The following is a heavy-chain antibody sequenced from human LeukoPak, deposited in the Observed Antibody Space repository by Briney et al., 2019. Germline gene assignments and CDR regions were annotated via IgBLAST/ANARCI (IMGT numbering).Heavy chain of an antibody. D-gene: IGHD6-25*01. CDR3: SRGSDESKTGDY. Sequence: SETLSLTCAIYGGSFSHYYWSWIRQPPGKGLEWVGEIHPSGSTSFNPSLESRGSISKDTSKNQFSLKLTSVTAADTAVYYCSRGSDESKTGDYWGQGTLVTVSS. CDR2: IHPSGST. CDR1: GGSFSHYY. V-gene: IGHV4-34*01. J-gene: IGHJ4*02.